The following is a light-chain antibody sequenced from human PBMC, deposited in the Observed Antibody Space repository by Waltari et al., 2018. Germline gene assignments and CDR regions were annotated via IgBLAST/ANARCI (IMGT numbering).Light chain of an antibody. CDR1: QSILYSSNNRNH. CDR3: QQYYSIPLT. CDR2: WAS. J-gene: IGKJ4*02. Sequence: DIVMTQSPASLAVSLGERATINCKSSQSILYSSNNRNHLAWYQQRPGQPLKLLIYWASTRESGVPDRVSGSGAGTDFTLTISSLQAEDVGVYYCQQYYSIPLTFGGGTKVEIK. V-gene: IGKV4-1*01.